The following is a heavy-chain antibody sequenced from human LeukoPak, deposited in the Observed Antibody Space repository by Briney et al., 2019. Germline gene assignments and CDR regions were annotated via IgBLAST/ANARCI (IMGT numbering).Heavy chain of an antibody. Sequence: PGRSLRLSCAASGFTFSSYGMHWVRQAPGKGLEWVANIKQDGSEKYYVDSVKGRFTISRDNAKNSLYLQMNSLRAEDTAVYYCARVNFWKGPLAFDIWGQGTMVTVSS. CDR3: ARVNFWKGPLAFDI. J-gene: IGHJ3*02. CDR2: IKQDGSEK. D-gene: IGHD3-3*01. V-gene: IGHV3-7*04. CDR1: GFTFSSYG.